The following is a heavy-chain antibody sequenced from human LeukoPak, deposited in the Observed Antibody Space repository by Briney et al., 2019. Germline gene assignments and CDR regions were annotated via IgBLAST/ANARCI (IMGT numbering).Heavy chain of an antibody. V-gene: IGHV3-7*01. D-gene: IGHD4-23*01. CDR1: AFTFSNYR. Sequence: GGSLRLSCAASAFTFSNYRMSWVRQAPGKGLEWVANMKEDGGEINYVDSVKGRFTISRDNAKNSLYLQMNSLRVDDTAVYYCARDRGYSTFDYWGQGTLVTVSS. CDR2: MKEDGGEI. CDR3: ARDRGYSTFDY. J-gene: IGHJ4*02.